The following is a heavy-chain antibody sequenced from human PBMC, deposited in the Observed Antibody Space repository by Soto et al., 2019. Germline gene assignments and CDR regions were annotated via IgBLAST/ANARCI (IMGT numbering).Heavy chain of an antibody. CDR1: GGTFSSYA. Sequence: SVKVSCKASGGTFSSYAISWVRQAPGQGLEWMGGIIPIFGTANYAQKFQGRVTITADESTSTAYMELSSLRSEDTAVYYCATEGQQLVWGFSPDAFDIWGQGTMVTVSS. V-gene: IGHV1-69*13. CDR3: ATEGQQLVWGFSPDAFDI. CDR2: IIPIFGTA. J-gene: IGHJ3*02. D-gene: IGHD6-13*01.